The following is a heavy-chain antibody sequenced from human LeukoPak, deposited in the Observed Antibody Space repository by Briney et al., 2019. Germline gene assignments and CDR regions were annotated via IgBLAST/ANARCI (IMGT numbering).Heavy chain of an antibody. CDR1: GFTVSSNY. Sequence: GGSLRLSCAASGFTVSSNYMSWVRQAPGKGLEWVSVIYSGGSTYYADSVKGRFTISRDNSKNTLYLQMNSLRAEDTAVYYCARDSNGYCSGGSCYFESTNWFDPWGQGTLVTVSS. J-gene: IGHJ5*02. CDR3: ARDSNGYCSGGSCYFESTNWFDP. CDR2: IYSGGST. V-gene: IGHV3-66*01. D-gene: IGHD2-15*01.